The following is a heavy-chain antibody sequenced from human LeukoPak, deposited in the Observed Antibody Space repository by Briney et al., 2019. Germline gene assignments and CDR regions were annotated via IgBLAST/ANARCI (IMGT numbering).Heavy chain of an antibody. CDR2: IIPIFGTA. CDR3: VCGSYYEITLDY. V-gene: IGHV1-69*13. J-gene: IGHJ4*02. Sequence: ASVKVSCKASGGTFSSYAISWVRQAPGQGLEWMGGIIPIFGTANYAQKFQGRVTITADESTSTAYMELSSLRSEDTAVYYCVCGSYYEITLDYWGQGTLVTVSS. D-gene: IGHD1-26*01. CDR1: GGTFSSYA.